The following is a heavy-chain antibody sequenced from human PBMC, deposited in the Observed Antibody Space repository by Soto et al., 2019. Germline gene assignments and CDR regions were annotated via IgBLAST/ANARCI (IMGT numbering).Heavy chain of an antibody. V-gene: IGHV1-69*01. J-gene: IGHJ5*02. Sequence: QVQLVQSGAEVKKPGSSVKVSCKASADTFNSYSLSWLRQAPGQRLEWMGGITPVFGTADYAQSFEDRLTITADDSTSPVYMELSSLRSDDTAVYYCARSLEGTTVPNWFDTWGQGDLVTVSS. CDR1: ADTFNSYS. CDR2: ITPVFGTA. CDR3: ARSLEGTTVPNWFDT. D-gene: IGHD4-17*01.